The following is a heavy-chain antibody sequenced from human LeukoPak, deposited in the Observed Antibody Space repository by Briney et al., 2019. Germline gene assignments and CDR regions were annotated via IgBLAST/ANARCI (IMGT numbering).Heavy chain of an antibody. J-gene: IGHJ4*02. CDR1: GFTVSSNY. CDR2: ISDSGGST. V-gene: IGHV3-23*01. Sequence: GGSLRLSCAASGFTVSSNYMTWVRQAPGKGLEWVSGISDSGGSTHYADSVKGRFTISRDNSKNTLYLHMNSLRLEDTAVYWCAKTLWGLTLLSSDYWGQGTLVTVSS. D-gene: IGHD3-16*01. CDR3: AKTLWGLTLLSSDY.